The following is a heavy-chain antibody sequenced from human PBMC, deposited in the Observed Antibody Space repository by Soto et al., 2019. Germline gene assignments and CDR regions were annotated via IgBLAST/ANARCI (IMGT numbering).Heavy chain of an antibody. D-gene: IGHD5-12*01. V-gene: IGHV3-73*01. Sequence: ESGGGLVQPGGSLKLSCAASGFTFSGSAMHWVRQASGKGLEWVGRIRSKANSYATAYAASVKGRFTISRDDSKNTAYLQMNSLKTEDTAVYYCTRQGYSGYDSREVHYYYYYMDVWGKGTTVTVSS. J-gene: IGHJ6*03. CDR2: IRSKANSYAT. CDR1: GFTFSGSA. CDR3: TRQGYSGYDSREVHYYYYYMDV.